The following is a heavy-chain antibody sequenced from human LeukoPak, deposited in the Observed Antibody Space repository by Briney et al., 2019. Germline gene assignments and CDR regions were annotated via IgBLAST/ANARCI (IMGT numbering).Heavy chain of an antibody. J-gene: IGHJ6*03. D-gene: IGHD6-19*01. CDR3: ARDKYSSGWYTGYMDV. Sequence: SETLSLTCAVYGGSFSDYYWNWIRQPPGKGLEWIGEINHSGSTNYNPSLKSRVIISVDTSKHQFSLKLSSVTAADTAVYYCARDKYSSGWYTGYMDVWGKGTTVTISS. V-gene: IGHV4-34*01. CDR2: INHSGST. CDR1: GGSFSDYY.